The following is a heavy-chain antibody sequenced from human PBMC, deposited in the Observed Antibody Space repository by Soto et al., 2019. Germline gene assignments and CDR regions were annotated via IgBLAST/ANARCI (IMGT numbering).Heavy chain of an antibody. D-gene: IGHD4-4*01. CDR3: ATDVDYTPFDY. J-gene: IGHJ4*02. Sequence: GWSLRLSCAASGFNFSIYAMHWVRRAPGKGLDWVAVISYDGSQKYYADSVKGRFTISRDNTKNTVYLRMDSLRAEDTAVYYCATDVDYTPFDYWGQGTLVTVSS. CDR2: ISYDGSQK. CDR1: GFNFSIYA. V-gene: IGHV3-30*04.